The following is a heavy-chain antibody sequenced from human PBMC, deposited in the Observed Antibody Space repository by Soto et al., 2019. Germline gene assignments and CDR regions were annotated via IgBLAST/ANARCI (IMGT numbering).Heavy chain of an antibody. CDR3: AKTASMTLRDGFDH. J-gene: IGHJ4*02. CDR1: GFTFSSYA. CDR2: ISGSGSNP. D-gene: IGHD2-21*02. V-gene: IGHV3-23*01. Sequence: EVQVLESGGGLVQPGGSLRLSCAASGFTFSSYAMSWVRQAPGQGLEWVSAISGSGSNPYYADSVKGRFTISRDNAKNTLYLQMNSVRAEDTALYYCAKTASMTLRDGFDHWGQGTLVTVSS.